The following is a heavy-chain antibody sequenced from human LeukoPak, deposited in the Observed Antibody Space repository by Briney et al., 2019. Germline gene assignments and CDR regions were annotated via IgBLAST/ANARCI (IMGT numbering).Heavy chain of an antibody. V-gene: IGHV3-9*01. J-gene: IGHJ6*02. CDR1: GFSFDDYA. CDR3: AKALSTTGTSLYYYYGMDV. D-gene: IGHD1-1*01. Sequence: PGGSLRLSCAASGFSFDDYAMHWVRQAPGKGLEWVSGISWNSGSVGYADSVKGRFTISRDNAKNSLYLQMNSLRAEDTALYYCAKALSTTGTSLYYYYGMDVWGQGTTVTVSS. CDR2: ISWNSGSV.